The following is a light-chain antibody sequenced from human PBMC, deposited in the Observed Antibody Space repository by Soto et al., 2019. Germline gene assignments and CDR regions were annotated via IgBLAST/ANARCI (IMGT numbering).Light chain of an antibody. Sequence: DIQMTQSPSSVSASVGDTVIITCRASQDISTWLAWYQQKPGKAPNLLIYVASNLQSGVPSRFSGSGSGTDFTLTISSLQPEDFATYYCQQTNSFPIPFGQGTRLDIK. J-gene: IGKJ5*01. CDR2: VAS. CDR3: QQTNSFPIP. V-gene: IGKV1-12*01. CDR1: QDISTW.